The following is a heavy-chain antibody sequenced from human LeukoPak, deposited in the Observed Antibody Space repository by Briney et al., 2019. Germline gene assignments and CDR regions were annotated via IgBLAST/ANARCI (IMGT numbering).Heavy chain of an antibody. CDR3: ARASYYYDSSGFPDY. J-gene: IGHJ4*02. CDR2: INPNSGGT. D-gene: IGHD3-22*01. V-gene: IGHV1-2*06. CDR1: GYTFTVYY. Sequence: ASVRVSFKASGYTFTVYYMHWVRQAPGQGLEWMGRINPNSGGTNYAQKFQGRVTMTRDTSISTAYMELSRLRSDDTAVYYCARASYYYDSSGFPDYWGQGTLVTVSS.